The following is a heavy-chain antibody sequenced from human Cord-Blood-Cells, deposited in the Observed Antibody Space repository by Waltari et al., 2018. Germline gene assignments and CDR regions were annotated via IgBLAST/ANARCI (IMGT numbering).Heavy chain of an antibody. J-gene: IGHJ3*02. CDR1: GGSISSRSYY. CDR3: ARKYCSSTSCDAFDI. Sequence: QLQLQESGPGLVKPSETLSLTCTVSGGSISSRSYYCGWICQPPGKGLVWIGSIYDSGSTYDNPSLKSRVTISVDTSKNQFSLKLSSVTAADTAVYYCARKYCSSTSCDAFDIWGQGTMVTVSS. D-gene: IGHD2-2*01. CDR2: IYDSGST. V-gene: IGHV4-39*01.